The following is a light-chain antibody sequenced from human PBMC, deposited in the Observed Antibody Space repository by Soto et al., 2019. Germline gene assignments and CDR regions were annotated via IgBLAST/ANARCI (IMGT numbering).Light chain of an antibody. CDR2: GAS. CDR3: QHDGNTPPSVT. CDR1: QSISSSF. Sequence: EIELTKNPGILSLSPGERASLSCGASQSISSSFLAWYQQKPGQAPRLLIYGASSRATGIPDRFSGTGSETDFTLTISRLELEDLAVYDCQHDGNTPPSVTFGPGTKVDI. V-gene: IGKV3-20*01. J-gene: IGKJ3*01.